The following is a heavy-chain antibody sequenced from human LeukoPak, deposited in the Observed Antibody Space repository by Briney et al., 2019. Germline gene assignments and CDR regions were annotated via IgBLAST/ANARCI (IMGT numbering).Heavy chain of an antibody. V-gene: IGHV1-2*02. D-gene: IGHD5-24*01. CDR2: INPSSGGT. CDR3: ARGARIWLQFKTSAGFDY. J-gene: IGHJ4*02. Sequence: ASVKVSCKASGYTFTGYYMHWVRQAPGHGLEWMGWINPSSGGTNYAQKFQGRVTMTTDTSTGTVYMELRSLRSEDTAVYYCARGARIWLQFKTSAGFDYWGQGTLLTVSS. CDR1: GYTFTGYY.